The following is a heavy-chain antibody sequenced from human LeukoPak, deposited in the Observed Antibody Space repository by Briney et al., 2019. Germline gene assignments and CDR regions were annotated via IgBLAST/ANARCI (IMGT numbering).Heavy chain of an antibody. V-gene: IGHV4-39*01. CDR1: GGSISTISDY. Sequence: SSETLPLTCAVSGGSISTISDYWDWIRQPPGKGLEWIGSVYYSGSTYYNPSLKSRIIISVDTSKNQFSLKLNSVTAADTAVYYCARAIAVKPKYDFWSGWKYGMDVWGQGTTVTVSS. CDR2: VYYSGST. CDR3: ARAIAVKPKYDFWSGWKYGMDV. J-gene: IGHJ6*02. D-gene: IGHD3-3*01.